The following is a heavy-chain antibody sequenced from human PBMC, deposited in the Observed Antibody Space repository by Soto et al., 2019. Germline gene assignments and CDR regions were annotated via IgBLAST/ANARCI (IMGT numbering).Heavy chain of an antibody. D-gene: IGHD1-26*01. CDR3: AKGKGVGATPDGANC. J-gene: IGHJ4*02. V-gene: IGHV3-23*01. Sequence: EVQVLESGGGLVQPGGSLRLSCAASGFTFSSNGMNWVRQAPGKGLEWVSGIRSDGDTTYNADSVKGRFPVSRDTSNNKVNLHRNSLRVEDTAIYYCAKGKGVGATPDGANCWGQGTLVTVSS. CDR2: IRSDGDTT. CDR1: GFTFSSNG.